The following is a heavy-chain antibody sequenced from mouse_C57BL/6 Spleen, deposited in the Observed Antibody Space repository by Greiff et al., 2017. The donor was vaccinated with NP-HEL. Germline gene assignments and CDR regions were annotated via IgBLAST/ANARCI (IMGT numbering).Heavy chain of an antibody. J-gene: IGHJ3*01. Sequence: QVQLQQSGAELVKPGASVKLSCKASGYTFTSYWMHWVKQRPGQGLEWIGMIHPNSGSTNYNEKFKSKATLTVDKSSSTAYMQLSSLTSEDSAVYYCARIPQLRGFAYWGQGTLVTVSA. CDR3: ARIPQLRGFAY. V-gene: IGHV1-64*01. CDR1: GYTFTSYW. D-gene: IGHD1-1*01. CDR2: IHPNSGST.